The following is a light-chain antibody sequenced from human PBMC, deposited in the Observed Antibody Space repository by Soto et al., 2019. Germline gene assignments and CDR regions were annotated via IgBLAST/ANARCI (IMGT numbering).Light chain of an antibody. CDR1: QSVSTS. J-gene: IGKJ1*01. CDR3: QVRDVWPS. CDR2: DAS. Sequence: IVLTQSPGTLALSPEESAVLSCRASQSVSTSLAWYQHKPGQAPRLFIYDASKRAPGIPARFAGSGSGTDFTLTISSLEPEDIAVYYCQVRDVWPSFGQGTKVDIK. V-gene: IGKV3-11*01.